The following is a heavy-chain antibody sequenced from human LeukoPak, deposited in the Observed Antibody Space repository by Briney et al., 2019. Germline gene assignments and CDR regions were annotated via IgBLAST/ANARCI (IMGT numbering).Heavy chain of an antibody. CDR3: ARDRSSSDY. CDR1: GYTFSNYI. V-gene: IGHV1-18*04. J-gene: IGHJ4*02. CDR2: ISAYNGNT. D-gene: IGHD3-10*01. Sequence: GASVKVSCKASGYTFSNYIISWVRQAPGQGLEWMGCISAYNGNTNYAQKLQGRVTMITDTSTSTAYMELRSLRSDDTAVYYCARDRSSSDYWGQGTLVTVSS.